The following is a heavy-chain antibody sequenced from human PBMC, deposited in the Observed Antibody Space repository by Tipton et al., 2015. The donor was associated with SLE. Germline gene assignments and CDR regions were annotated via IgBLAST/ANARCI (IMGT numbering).Heavy chain of an antibody. J-gene: IGHJ4*02. CDR1: GDSMNNYY. CDR3: ARAHSSCLFYYFGY. D-gene: IGHD3-22*01. CDR2: IYKTGIT. V-gene: IGHV4-4*07. Sequence: LRLSCSVSGDSMNNYYWSCIRQPAGMPLEWIGRIYKTGITNYNPSLKGRLSMSLDTSRNQFSLNLTSVTAANTAIYYCARAHSSCLFYYFGYWGQGALVTVSS.